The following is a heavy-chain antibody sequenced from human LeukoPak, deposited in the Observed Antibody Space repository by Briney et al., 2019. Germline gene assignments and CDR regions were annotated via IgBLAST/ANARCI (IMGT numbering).Heavy chain of an antibody. Sequence: PSETLSLTCTVSGGSISSYYWNRIRQPPGKGLEWIGYIYYSGSTNYNPSLKSRVTISVDTSKNQFSLKLSSVTAADTAVYYCAGRLWRRDGYNLSAFDIWGQGTMVSSLQ. J-gene: IGHJ3*02. CDR3: AGRLWRRDGYNLSAFDI. D-gene: IGHD5-24*01. V-gene: IGHV4-59*01. CDR1: GGSISSYY. CDR2: IYYSGST.